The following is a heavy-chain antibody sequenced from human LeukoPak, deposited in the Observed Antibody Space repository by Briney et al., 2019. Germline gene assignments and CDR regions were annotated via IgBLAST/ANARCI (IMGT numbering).Heavy chain of an antibody. D-gene: IGHD2-8*02. Sequence: SQTLSLTCTVSGGSISSGDYYWSWIRQPPGKGLEWIGYIYYSGSTYYNLSLKSRVTISVDTSKNQFSLKLSSVTAADTAVYYCAREDIVLGMDVWGQGTTVTVSS. J-gene: IGHJ6*02. CDR1: GGSISSGDYY. CDR2: IYYSGST. CDR3: AREDIVLGMDV. V-gene: IGHV4-30-4*01.